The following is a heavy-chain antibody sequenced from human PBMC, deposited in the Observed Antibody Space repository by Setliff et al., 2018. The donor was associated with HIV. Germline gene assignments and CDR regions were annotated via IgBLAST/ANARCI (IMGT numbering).Heavy chain of an antibody. V-gene: IGHV1-24*01. D-gene: IGHD6-19*01. J-gene: IGHJ4*02. CDR3: APVPYNSVWIFFDY. CDR2: FDPEHGET. CDR1: GYSLTSCG. Sequence: GASVKVSCKASGYSLTSCGISWVRQAPGQGLEWMGGFDPEHGETIYAQKFQGRVTMTQDTSTDTAYMDLSSLISDDTAVYYCAPVPYNSVWIFFDYWGQGTLVTVSS.